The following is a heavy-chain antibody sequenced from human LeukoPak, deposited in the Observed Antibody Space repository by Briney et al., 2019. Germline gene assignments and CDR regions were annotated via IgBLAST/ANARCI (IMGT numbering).Heavy chain of an antibody. CDR2: ISSSSSYT. Sequence: GGSLRLSCAASGFTFSGYYMSWIRQAPGKGLEWVSYISSSSSYTNYADSVKGRFTISRDNAKNSLYLQMNSLRAEDTAVYYCARVVSGSYSVDYWGQGTPVTVSS. CDR3: ARVVSGSYSVDY. D-gene: IGHD1-26*01. CDR1: GFTFSGYY. V-gene: IGHV3-11*05. J-gene: IGHJ4*02.